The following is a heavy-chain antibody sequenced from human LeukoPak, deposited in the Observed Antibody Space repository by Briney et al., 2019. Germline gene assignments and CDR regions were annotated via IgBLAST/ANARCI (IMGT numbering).Heavy chain of an antibody. J-gene: IGHJ4*02. CDR1: GGSISSESHY. CDR2: VYASGDT. CDR3: ASCTRYSSSCDY. Sequence: PSETLSLTCTVSGGSISSESHYWSWIRQPAGKGLEWIGRVYASGDTDYNPSLQSRVTISVDTSKNQFSLKLRFVTAADTAVYYCASCTRYSSSCDYWGQGTLVTVSS. V-gene: IGHV4-61*02. D-gene: IGHD6-6*01.